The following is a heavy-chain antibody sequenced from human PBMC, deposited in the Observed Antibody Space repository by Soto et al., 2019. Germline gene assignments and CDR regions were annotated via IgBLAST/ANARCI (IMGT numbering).Heavy chain of an antibody. Sequence: QVQLVQSGAEVKKPGSSVKVSCRTSGGTFSNYAISWVRQAPGHGLEWMGGIVPIFGTATYAQKFQGRVTITADESTSTAYMELSSLRSDDTAVYYCASPTGKLDYWGQGTLVTVSS. CDR3: ASPTGKLDY. CDR2: IVPIFGTA. J-gene: IGHJ4*02. D-gene: IGHD2-8*02. CDR1: GGTFSNYA. V-gene: IGHV1-69*01.